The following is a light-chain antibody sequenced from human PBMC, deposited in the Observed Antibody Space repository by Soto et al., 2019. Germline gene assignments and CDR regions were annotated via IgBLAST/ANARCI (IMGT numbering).Light chain of an antibody. CDR2: GAS. Sequence: EIVLTQSPGTLSLSPGERATLSCRASQSVSNNYVAWYQQKPGQAPSLLTYGASSRATGIPDRFSGSGSGTDFTLTITRLEPEDFAVYYCQQYGGPHLVTFGGGTKVEIK. J-gene: IGKJ4*01. CDR3: QQYGGPHLVT. CDR1: QSVSNNY. V-gene: IGKV3-20*01.